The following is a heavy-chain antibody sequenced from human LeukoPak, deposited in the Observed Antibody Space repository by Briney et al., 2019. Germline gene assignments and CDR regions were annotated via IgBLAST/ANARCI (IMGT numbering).Heavy chain of an antibody. CDR2: ISGSGGST. CDR1: GFTFSSYA. V-gene: IGHV3-23*01. J-gene: IGHJ4*02. D-gene: IGHD3-10*01. Sequence: QSGGSLRLSCAASGFTFSSYAMSWVRQAPGKGLEWVSAISGSGGSTYYADSVKGRFTISRDNSKNTLYLQMNSLRAEDTAVYYCAKDRGDGDYFDYWGQGTLVTVSS. CDR3: AKDRGDGDYFDY.